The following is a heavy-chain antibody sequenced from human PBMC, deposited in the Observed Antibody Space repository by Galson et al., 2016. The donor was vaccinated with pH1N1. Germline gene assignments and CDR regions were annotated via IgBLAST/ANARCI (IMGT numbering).Heavy chain of an antibody. CDR1: GGSMNGADYY. Sequence: LSLTCTVSGGSMNGADYYWSWIRQPPGKGLEWLGYIYYSGTTYFSPSLKSRLSMSVDMSNNQFSLTSNSVTAADTADYYCARGDGIRYYYSGIDGCGQGTTVTVFS. D-gene: IGHD3-16*01. J-gene: IGHJ6*02. CDR3: ARGDGIRYYYSGIDG. V-gene: IGHV4-30-4*01. CDR2: IYYSGTT.